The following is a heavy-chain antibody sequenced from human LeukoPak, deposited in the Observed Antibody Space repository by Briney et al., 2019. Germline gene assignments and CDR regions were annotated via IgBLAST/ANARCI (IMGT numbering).Heavy chain of an antibody. CDR2: INSDGSST. CDR1: GFTFSSYG. V-gene: IGHV3-74*01. Sequence: PGGSLRLSCAASGFTFSSYGMHWVRHARGKGRVWVSRINSDGSSTSYAHSVKGRFTISRDNAKNTLYLQMNSLRAEDTAVYYCARGYCSSTSCYPFDYWGQGTLITVSS. D-gene: IGHD2-2*01. J-gene: IGHJ4*02. CDR3: ARGYCSSTSCYPFDY.